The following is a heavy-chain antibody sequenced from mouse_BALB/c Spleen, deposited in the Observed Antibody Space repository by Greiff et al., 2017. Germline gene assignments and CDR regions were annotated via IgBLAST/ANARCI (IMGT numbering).Heavy chain of an antibody. D-gene: IGHD2-3*01. J-gene: IGHJ2*01. Sequence: VKLLESGAELVRPGTSVKVSCKASGYAFTNYLIEWVKQRPGQGLEWIGVINPGSGGTNYNEKFKGKATLTADKSSSTAYMQLSSLTSDDSAVYFCARSRWLLRFDYWGQGTTLTVSS. CDR1: GYAFTNYL. CDR2: INPGSGGT. CDR3: ARSRWLLRFDY. V-gene: IGHV1-54*01.